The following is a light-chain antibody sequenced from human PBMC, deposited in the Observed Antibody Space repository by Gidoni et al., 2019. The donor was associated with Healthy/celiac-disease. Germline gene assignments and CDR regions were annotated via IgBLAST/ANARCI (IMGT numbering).Light chain of an antibody. CDR3: QSYDSSLSGSGVV. CDR2: GNS. V-gene: IGLV1-40*01. J-gene: IGLJ2*01. Sequence: QSVLTQPPSVSGAPGQRVTISCTGSSSNIGGGSDVHWYQQLPGTAPKLPIYGNSNRPSGVPDRFSGSKSGTSAYLAITGLQAEDEADYYCQSYDSSLSGSGVVFGGGTKLTVL. CDR1: SSNIGGGSD.